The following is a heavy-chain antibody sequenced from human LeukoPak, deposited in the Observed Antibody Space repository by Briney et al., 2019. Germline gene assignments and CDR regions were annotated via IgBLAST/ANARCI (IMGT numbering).Heavy chain of an antibody. Sequence: GSLRLSCAASGFTFSSYALHWVRQAPGKGLEWVAVISYDGSNKYYADSVKGRFTISRDNSKNTLFLQMNSLSTEDTAVYYCARDSPRITSGNFLYYFDYWGQGTLVTVSS. D-gene: IGHD3-10*01. J-gene: IGHJ4*02. CDR2: ISYDGSNK. CDR3: ARDSPRITSGNFLYYFDY. V-gene: IGHV3-30-3*01. CDR1: GFTFSSYA.